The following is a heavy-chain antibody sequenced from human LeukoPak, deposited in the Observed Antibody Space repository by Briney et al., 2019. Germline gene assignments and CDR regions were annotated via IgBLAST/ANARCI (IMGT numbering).Heavy chain of an antibody. CDR3: ARGDIVVLPAGIPHNWFDP. CDR2: INPNSGGT. CDR1: GYSFTGYY. Sequence: GASVKVSCKGSGYSFTGYYIHWVRQAPGQGLEWMGWINPNSGGTNYAQKFQGRVTMTRDTSISTAYMELSRLRSDDTAVYYCARGDIVVLPAGIPHNWFDPWGQGTLVTVSS. D-gene: IGHD2-2*02. V-gene: IGHV1-2*02. J-gene: IGHJ5*02.